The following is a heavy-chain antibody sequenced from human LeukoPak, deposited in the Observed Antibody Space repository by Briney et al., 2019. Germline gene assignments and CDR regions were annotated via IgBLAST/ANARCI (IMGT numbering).Heavy chain of an antibody. Sequence: VSVKVSCKASGYTFTTYYIHWVRQAPGQGLEWMGWINPNSGGTKYAQKFQGRVTMTRDTSISTAYMELSSLTSDDTALYYCATDGAVAGTAYPEYWGQGTLVTVSS. J-gene: IGHJ4*02. CDR3: ATDGAVAGTAYPEY. CDR1: GYTFTTYY. CDR2: INPNSGGT. V-gene: IGHV1-2*02. D-gene: IGHD6-19*01.